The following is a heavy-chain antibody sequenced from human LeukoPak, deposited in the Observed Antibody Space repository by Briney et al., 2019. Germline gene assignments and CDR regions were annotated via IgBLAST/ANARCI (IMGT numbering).Heavy chain of an antibody. CDR2: IKQDGSEK. Sequence: PGGSLRLSCAASEFTFSTYWMTWVRQAPGKGLKWVATIKQDGSEKYYVESVKGRFTISRDNAKNSLYLQMNSLRAEDTAVYYCAKYPIRRSRAYYYGMDVWGQGTTVTVSS. D-gene: IGHD2-2*02. CDR1: EFTFSTYW. J-gene: IGHJ6*02. V-gene: IGHV3-7*01. CDR3: AKYPIRRSRAYYYGMDV.